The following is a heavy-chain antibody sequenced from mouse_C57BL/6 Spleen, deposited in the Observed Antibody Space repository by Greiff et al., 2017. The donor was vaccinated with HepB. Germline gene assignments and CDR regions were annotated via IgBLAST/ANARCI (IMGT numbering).Heavy chain of an antibody. CDR3: TRALYYDYEYYFDY. J-gene: IGHJ2*01. Sequence: EVKVEESGEGLVKPGGSLKLSCAASGFTFSSYAMSWVRQTPEKRLEWVAYISSGGDYIYYADTVKGRFTISRDNARNTLYLQMSSLKSEDTAMYYCTRALYYDYEYYFDYWGQGTTLTVSS. D-gene: IGHD2-4*01. V-gene: IGHV5-9-1*02. CDR1: GFTFSSYA. CDR2: ISSGGDYI.